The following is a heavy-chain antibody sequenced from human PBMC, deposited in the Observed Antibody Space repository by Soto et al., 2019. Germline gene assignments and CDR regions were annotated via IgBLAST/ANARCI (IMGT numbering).Heavy chain of an antibody. CDR3: TRTAFGAGVNFDY. J-gene: IGHJ4*02. CDR1: GYTVTSFD. Sequence: QVQLVQSGAEVKKPGASVKVSCKASGYTVTSFDINWVRQATGQGLEWMGWMNPSSGRTGYVQKFQGRVTMTRDTSINTAYMERSSLTSDDTAVYFCTRTAFGAGVNFDYWGQGTLVTVSS. CDR2: MNPSSGRT. D-gene: IGHD3-10*01. V-gene: IGHV1-8*01.